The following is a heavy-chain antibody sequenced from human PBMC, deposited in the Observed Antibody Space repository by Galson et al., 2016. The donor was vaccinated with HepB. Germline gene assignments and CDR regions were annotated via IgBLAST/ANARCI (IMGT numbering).Heavy chain of an antibody. CDR3: ARGLYSNSFDL. V-gene: IGHV3-48*02. CDR2: ISGDSDTI. CDR1: GFTFRTFS. D-gene: IGHD4-11*01. Sequence: SLRLSCAASGFTFRTFSMDWVRQAPGKGLEWVSYISGDSDTIYYADSLKGRFTISRDNAKSSLNLQMNALRDEDTAVYYCARGLYSNSFDLWGQGTPVTVS. J-gene: IGHJ5*02.